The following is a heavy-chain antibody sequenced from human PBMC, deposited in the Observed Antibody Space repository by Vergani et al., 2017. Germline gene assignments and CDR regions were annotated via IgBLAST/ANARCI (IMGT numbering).Heavy chain of an antibody. CDR3: ARHTTYTDS. D-gene: IGHD1-1*01. CDR2: IYPADADT. V-gene: IGHV5-51*01. Sequence: EVELVQSGPEMRKPGESLKIPCKFSEYSFGNYWIGWVRQMPGKGLEWMGIIYPADADTRYSPSFQGQVTISADKSISTAFLQWDSLKASDTALYYCARHTTYTDSWGQGTLVTVSS. J-gene: IGHJ4*02. CDR1: EYSFGNYW.